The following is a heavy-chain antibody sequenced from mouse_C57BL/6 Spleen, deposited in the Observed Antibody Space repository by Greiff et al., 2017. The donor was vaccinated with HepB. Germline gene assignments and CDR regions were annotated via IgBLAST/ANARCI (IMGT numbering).Heavy chain of an antibody. V-gene: IGHV1-82*01. J-gene: IGHJ2*01. CDR2: IYPGDGDT. D-gene: IGHD6-1*01. CDR3: ALWDYFDY. Sequence: VQLQQSGPELVKPGASVKISCKASGYAFSSSWMNWVKQRPGKGLEWIGRIYPGDGDTNYNGKFNGKATLTADKSSSTAYMQLSSLTSEDSAVYFCALWDYFDYWGQGTTLTVSS. CDR1: GYAFSSSW.